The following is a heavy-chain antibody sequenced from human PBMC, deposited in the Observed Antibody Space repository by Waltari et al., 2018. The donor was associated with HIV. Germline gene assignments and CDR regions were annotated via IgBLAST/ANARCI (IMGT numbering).Heavy chain of an antibody. CDR2: MNPNSGNS. J-gene: IGHJ6*02. Sequence: QAQLVQSGAEVKRPGASVKVSCKASGYTFGNYDFNWVRQATGQGLEWMGWMNPNSGNSGVVQKFQGRVTMTRDTSISTAYMELSSLGSEDTAVYYCARGGEMGAPYVGMDVWGQGTTVTVSS. CDR3: ARGGEMGAPYVGMDV. D-gene: IGHD3-10*01. V-gene: IGHV1-8*01. CDR1: GYTFGNYD.